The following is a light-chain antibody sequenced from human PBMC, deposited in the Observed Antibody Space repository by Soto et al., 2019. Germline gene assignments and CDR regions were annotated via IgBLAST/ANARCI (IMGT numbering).Light chain of an antibody. V-gene: IGKV1-39*01. Sequence: DIQMTRSPSTLSASVGYRFTITCRASQSISSWLDWYQQKPGKAPKLLIFAASRLQSGVPSRFSGSGSGTDFTLTISSMQTEDFATYYCQQTYSHPGTFGQGTRLEIK. J-gene: IGKJ5*01. CDR1: QSISSW. CDR2: AAS. CDR3: QQTYSHPGT.